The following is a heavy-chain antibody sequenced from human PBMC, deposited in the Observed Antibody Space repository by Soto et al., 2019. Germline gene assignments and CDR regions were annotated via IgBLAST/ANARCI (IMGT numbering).Heavy chain of an antibody. J-gene: IGHJ4*02. Sequence: EVQLVETGGGLIQPGGSLRLSCAASGFTVSSNYMSWVRQALGKGLEWVAGIYSGSSTHYADSVRGRFTISRDNSKNTLYFQMNSLRAEDTAVYYCVRAIKGAGIFDSWGQGTLVTVSP. V-gene: IGHV3-53*02. CDR1: GFTVSSNY. CDR2: IYSGSST. D-gene: IGHD6-19*01. CDR3: VRAIKGAGIFDS.